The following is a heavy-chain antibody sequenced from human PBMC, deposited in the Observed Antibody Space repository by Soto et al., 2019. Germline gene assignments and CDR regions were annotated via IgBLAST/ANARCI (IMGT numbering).Heavy chain of an antibody. J-gene: IGHJ4*02. V-gene: IGHV2-70*01. CDR1: GFSLSTSGMC. Sequence: GSGPTLVNPTQTLTLTCTFSGFSLSTSGMCVSWIRQPPGRALEWLALIDWDDDKYYSTSLKTRLTISKDTSKNQVVLTMTNMDPVDTATYYCARTRGYYYDSSGYSDYWGQGTLVTVSS. CDR2: IDWDDDK. CDR3: ARTRGYYYDSSGYSDY. D-gene: IGHD3-22*01.